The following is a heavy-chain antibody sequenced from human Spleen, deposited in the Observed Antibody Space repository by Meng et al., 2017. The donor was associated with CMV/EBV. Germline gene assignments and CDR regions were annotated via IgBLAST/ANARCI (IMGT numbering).Heavy chain of an antibody. CDR1: GFTFSSYA. Sequence: GESLKISCAASGFTFSSYAMHWVRQAPGKGLEWVAVISYDGSNKYYADSVKGRFTISRDNSKNTLYLQMNSLRAEDTAVYYCAKEYCGSTNCYTAGFDIWGHGTMVTVSS. V-gene: IGHV3-30-3*01. CDR3: AKEYCGSTNCYTAGFDI. D-gene: IGHD2-2*02. CDR2: ISYDGSNK. J-gene: IGHJ3*02.